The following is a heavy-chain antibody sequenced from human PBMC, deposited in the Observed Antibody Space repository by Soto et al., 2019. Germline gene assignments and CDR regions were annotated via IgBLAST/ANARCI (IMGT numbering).Heavy chain of an antibody. Sequence: QVQLVQSGAEVKKPGASVKVSCKASGYSFSNYGIHWVRQAPGQRLEWLGWVSAGNGQTKYSQRFQGRVTITRDTSASTGDMDLSSLTSEDTSVYYCARGSSSWENYYFYGLDVWGQGSTVTVSS. CDR3: ARGSSSWENYYFYGLDV. CDR2: VSAGNGQT. CDR1: GYSFSNYG. V-gene: IGHV1-3*01. D-gene: IGHD6-13*01. J-gene: IGHJ6*02.